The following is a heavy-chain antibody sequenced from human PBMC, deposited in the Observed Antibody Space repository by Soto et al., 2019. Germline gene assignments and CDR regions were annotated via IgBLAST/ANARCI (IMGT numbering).Heavy chain of an antibody. V-gene: IGHV3-23*04. CDR2: ITVSGAST. D-gene: IGHD3-22*01. Sequence: EAQLVESGGGLVQPGGSLRLSCAASGFTFTMNWMSWVRQAPGKGLEWVSGITVSGASTYYADSVKGRFTISRDNYKNILYLEMNSLRAEDTAVYYCAKEGSTLIVGNWFDTWGQGALVTVSS. CDR3: AKEGSTLIVGNWFDT. J-gene: IGHJ5*02. CDR1: GFTFTMNW.